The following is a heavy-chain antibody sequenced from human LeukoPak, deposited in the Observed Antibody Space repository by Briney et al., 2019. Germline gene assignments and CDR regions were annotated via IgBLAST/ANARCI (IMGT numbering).Heavy chain of an antibody. CDR3: ARTMVRGVISCFDY. CDR1: GGSISSGGYY. J-gene: IGHJ4*02. CDR2: IYYSGSN. V-gene: IGHV4-31*03. Sequence: SSQTLSLTCTVSGGSISSGGYYWSWIRQQQGKGLEWIGYIYYSGSNYYNPSLKSRFTISVDTSKNQFSLKLSSVTAADTAVYYCARTMVRGVISCFDYWGQGTLVTVSS. D-gene: IGHD3-10*01.